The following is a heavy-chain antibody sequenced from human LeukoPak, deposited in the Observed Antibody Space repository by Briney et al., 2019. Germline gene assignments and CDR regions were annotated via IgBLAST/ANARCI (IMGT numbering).Heavy chain of an antibody. J-gene: IGHJ4*02. CDR2: INHSGST. D-gene: IGHD5-12*01. V-gene: IGHV4-34*01. Sequence: PSETLSLTCAVYGGSFSGYYWSWIRQPPGKGLEWIGEINHSGSTNYNPSLKSRVTISVDTSKNQFSLKLSSVTAADTAVYYCARARYSGSRLFDYWGQGTLVTVSS. CDR3: ARARYSGSRLFDY. CDR1: GGSFSGYY.